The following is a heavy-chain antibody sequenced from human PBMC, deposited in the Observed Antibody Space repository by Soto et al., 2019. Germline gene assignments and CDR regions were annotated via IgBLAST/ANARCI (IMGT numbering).Heavy chain of an antibody. D-gene: IGHD6-6*01. CDR2: IDSDGTT. CDR1: GFTVSSNY. J-gene: IGHJ4*02. Sequence: GGSLRLSCAASGFTVSSNYMNWVRQAPGKGLEWVSIIDSDGTTSYADSVKGRFTISRDNFKNTLHLQMNSLRAEDTAVYYCAILSNWGQGTLVTVSS. V-gene: IGHV3-53*01. CDR3: AILSN.